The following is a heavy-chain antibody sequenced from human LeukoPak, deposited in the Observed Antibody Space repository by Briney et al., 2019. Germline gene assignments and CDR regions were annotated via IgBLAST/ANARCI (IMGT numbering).Heavy chain of an antibody. D-gene: IGHD6-13*01. J-gene: IGHJ4*02. CDR2: INPKSGGT. CDR3: ARQSAAAGDY. Sequence: ASVKVSCKASGYSFTGHYMHWVRQAPGQGLEWMGWINPKSGGTNYAQKFQGRVTMTRDTSISTAYMELSRLRSDDTAVYYCARQSAAAGDYWGQGTLVTVSS. CDR1: GYSFTGHY. V-gene: IGHV1-2*02.